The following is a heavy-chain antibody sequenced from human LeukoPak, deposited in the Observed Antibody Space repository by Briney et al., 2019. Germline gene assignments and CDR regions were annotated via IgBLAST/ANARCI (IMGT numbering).Heavy chain of an antibody. V-gene: IGHV3-30*04. CDR2: ISYDGSNR. D-gene: IGHD6-13*01. Sequence: GSSLRLSCAASGFNFRTYAMYWVRQAPGKGLEWVAVISYDGSNRYYADSVKGRFTISRDYSKNTLYLQMNGLRAEDTAVYYCARSRLGRASAGKKYYYYGMDVWGQGTTVTVSS. J-gene: IGHJ6*02. CDR3: ARSRLGRASAGKKYYYYGMDV. CDR1: GFNFRTYA.